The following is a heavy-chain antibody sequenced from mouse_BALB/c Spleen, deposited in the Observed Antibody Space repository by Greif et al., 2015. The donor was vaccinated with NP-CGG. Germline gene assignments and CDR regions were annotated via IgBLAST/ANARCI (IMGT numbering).Heavy chain of an antibody. CDR1: GFTFSSYA. Sequence: EVQGVESGGGLVKPGGSLKLSCAASGFTFSSYAMSWVRQTPEKRLEWVATISSGGSYTYYPDSVEGRFTISRDNAKNTLYLQMSSLRSEDTAMYYCAGPSDFAYWGQGTLVTVSA. V-gene: IGHV5-9-3*01. J-gene: IGHJ3*01. CDR2: ISSGGSYT. D-gene: IGHD2-10*02. CDR3: AGPSDFAY.